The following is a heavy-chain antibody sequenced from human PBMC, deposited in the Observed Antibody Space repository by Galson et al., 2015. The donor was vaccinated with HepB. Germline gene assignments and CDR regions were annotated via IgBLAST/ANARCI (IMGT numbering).Heavy chain of an antibody. V-gene: IGHV3-21*01. J-gene: IGHJ4*02. CDR1: GITFNTYS. CDR2: ISSSSSYI. Sequence: SLRLSCAASGITFNTYSMNWVRQAPGKGLEWVASISSSSSYIYYADSVKGRFTISRDNARNSLYLQMSSLRAEDTAVYHCATVEILVVRGGLRTRSYLDYWGRGTLVTVSS. CDR3: ATVEILVVRGGLRTRSYLDY. D-gene: IGHD3-10*01.